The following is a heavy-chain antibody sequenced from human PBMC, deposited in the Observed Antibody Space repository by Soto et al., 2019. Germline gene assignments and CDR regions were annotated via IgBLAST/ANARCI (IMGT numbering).Heavy chain of an antibody. J-gene: IGHJ6*03. CDR3: ARSPRPYFYYMDV. V-gene: IGHV4-59*01. Sequence: SETLSLTCTVSGGSISSYYWSWIRQPPGKGLEWIGYIYYSGSTNYNPSLKSRVTISVDTSKNQFSLKLSSVTAADTAVYYCARSPRPYFYYMDVWGKGTTVTVSS. CDR2: IYYSGST. D-gene: IGHD6-6*01. CDR1: GGSISSYY.